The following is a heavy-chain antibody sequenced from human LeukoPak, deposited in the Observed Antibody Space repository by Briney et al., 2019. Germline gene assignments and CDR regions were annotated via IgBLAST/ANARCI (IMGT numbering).Heavy chain of an antibody. V-gene: IGHV4-38-2*02. CDR1: GYSISSGYY. J-gene: IGHJ6*03. CDR2: IYHSGST. Sequence: PSETLSLTCTVSGYSISSGYYWGWIRQPPGKGLEWIGSIYHSGSTYYNPSLKSRVTISVDTSKNQFSLKLSSVTAADTAVYYCARAPRSHYMDVWGKGTTVTVSS. CDR3: ARAPRSHYMDV.